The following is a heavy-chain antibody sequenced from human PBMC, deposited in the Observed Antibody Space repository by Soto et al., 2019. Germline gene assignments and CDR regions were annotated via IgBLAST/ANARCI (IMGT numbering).Heavy chain of an antibody. D-gene: IGHD4-17*01. CDR1: GFTFSDDG. V-gene: IGHV3-23*01. Sequence: EVQLLESGGDSVQPGGSLRLSCVASGFTFSDDGMSWVRQAPGRGLEWVSAISGSGGSTIYADSVKGRFTISRDSSKNTLYRQMNTLRAEDRAIYYCAKRNGDYLNGMDVWGQGTTVTVSS. J-gene: IGHJ6*02. CDR3: AKRNGDYLNGMDV. CDR2: ISGSGGST.